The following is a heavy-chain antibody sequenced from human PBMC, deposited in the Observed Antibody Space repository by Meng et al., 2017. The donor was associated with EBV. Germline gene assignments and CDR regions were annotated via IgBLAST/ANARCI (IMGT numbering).Heavy chain of an antibody. Sequence: VLLVQSGAEVKNPGASVKVSCKASGYAFTSYILHWVRQAPGQRLEWMGWINVGVGYTKYSQKFQGRVTISSDTSATTGYMELSSLRSEDTAVYYCVRGPPVGVPGPGDYWGQGTLVTVSS. CDR3: VRGPPVGVPGPGDY. CDR2: INVGVGYT. D-gene: IGHD2-21*01. V-gene: IGHV1-3*01. CDR1: GYAFTSYI. J-gene: IGHJ4*02.